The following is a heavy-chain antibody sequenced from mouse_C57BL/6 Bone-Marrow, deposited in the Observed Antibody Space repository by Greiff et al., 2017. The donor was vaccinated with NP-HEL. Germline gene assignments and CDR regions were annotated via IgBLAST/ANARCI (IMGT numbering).Heavy chain of an antibody. CDR1: GFNIKDDY. CDR2: IDPENGDT. J-gene: IGHJ3*01. CDR3: NYDYDPFAY. V-gene: IGHV14-4*01. Sequence: EVQLQQSGAELVRPGASVKLSCTASGFNIKDDYMHWVKQRPEQGLEWIGWIDPENGDTEYASKFQGKATITADTSSNTAYLQLSSLTSEDTAFYYCNYDYDPFAYWGQGTLVTVSA. D-gene: IGHD2-4*01.